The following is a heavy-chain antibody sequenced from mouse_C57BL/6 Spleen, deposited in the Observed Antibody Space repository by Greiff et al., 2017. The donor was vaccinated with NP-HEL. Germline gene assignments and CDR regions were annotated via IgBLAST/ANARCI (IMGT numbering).Heavy chain of an antibody. D-gene: IGHD2-1*01. CDR3: AREGYGNRFAY. J-gene: IGHJ3*01. CDR1: GYAFSSSW. V-gene: IGHV1-82*01. CDR2: IYPGDGDT. Sequence: QVQLQQSGPELVKPGASVKISCKASGYAFSSSWMNWVKQRPGKGLEWIGRIYPGDGDTNYNGKFKGKATLTADKSSSTAYMQLSSLTSEDSAVYFCAREGYGNRFAYWGQGTLVTVSA.